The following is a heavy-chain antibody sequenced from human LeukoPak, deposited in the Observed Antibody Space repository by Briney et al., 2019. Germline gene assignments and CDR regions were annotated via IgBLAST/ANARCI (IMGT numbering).Heavy chain of an antibody. Sequence: ASVKVSCKASGYTFTSYDINWVRQATGQGLEWMGYMNANTVHTDFAQKFQGRVTMTRNTSISTTYMELSGLTSEDTAVYYCARASGYEFDYWGQGTLVTVSS. D-gene: IGHD5-12*01. CDR3: ARASGYEFDY. J-gene: IGHJ4*02. CDR2: MNANTVHT. CDR1: GYTFTSYD. V-gene: IGHV1-8*02.